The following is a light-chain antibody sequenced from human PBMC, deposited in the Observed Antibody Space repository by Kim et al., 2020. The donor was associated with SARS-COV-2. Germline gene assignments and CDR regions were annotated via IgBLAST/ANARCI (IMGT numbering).Light chain of an antibody. J-gene: IGLJ3*02. Sequence: QSVLTQPPSVSAAPGQKVTISCSGSSSNIGNGYVSWYQHLPGTAPKLLIYDNDYRPSGIPDRFSGSKSGTSASLVITGLQTGDEADYYCATWDGGLSVGVFGGGTQLTVL. CDR2: DND. CDR1: SSNIGNGY. V-gene: IGLV1-51*01. CDR3: ATWDGGLSVGV.